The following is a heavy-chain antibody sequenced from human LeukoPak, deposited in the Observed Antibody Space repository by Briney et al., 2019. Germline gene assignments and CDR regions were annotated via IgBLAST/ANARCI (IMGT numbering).Heavy chain of an antibody. CDR2: ILDSGYST. D-gene: IGHD3-22*01. J-gene: IGHJ4*02. CDR3: AKLGRGIVANIDY. CDR1: GFTFSSYA. V-gene: IGHV3-23*01. Sequence: GGSLRLSCAASGFTFSSYAMSWVRQAPGKGLEWVSGILDSGYSTYYANSVKGRFTISRDNSKNTLYLQMNSLRAEDTAVYYCAKLGRGIVANIDYWGQGTLVTVSS.